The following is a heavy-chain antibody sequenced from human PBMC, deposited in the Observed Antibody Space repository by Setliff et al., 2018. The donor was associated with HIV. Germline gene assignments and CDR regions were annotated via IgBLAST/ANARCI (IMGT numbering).Heavy chain of an antibody. J-gene: IGHJ3*02. CDR3: ARGYAFDI. CDR2: ITSGGDTI. Sequence: PGGSLRLSCAASGFTFSSYEMNWVRQAPGKGLEWVSYITSGGDTIFYADSVKGRFTISRDNAKNSLYLQMNSLRAEDTAVYYCARGYAFDIWGQGTMVTVSS. CDR1: GFTFSSYE. V-gene: IGHV3-48*03.